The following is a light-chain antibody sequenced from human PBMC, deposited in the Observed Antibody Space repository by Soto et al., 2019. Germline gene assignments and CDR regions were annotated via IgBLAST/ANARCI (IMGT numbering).Light chain of an antibody. Sequence: QSVLAQPASVSGSPGQSITISYTGTSTDVGAYNYFAWYQQHPGKAPKLIIYEVTNRPSGVSYRFSASKSGNTASLTISGLHSEDEADYYCISYTGKSASYVFGTGTKVTVL. CDR2: EVT. J-gene: IGLJ1*01. CDR1: STDVGAYNY. V-gene: IGLV2-14*01. CDR3: ISYTGKSASYV.